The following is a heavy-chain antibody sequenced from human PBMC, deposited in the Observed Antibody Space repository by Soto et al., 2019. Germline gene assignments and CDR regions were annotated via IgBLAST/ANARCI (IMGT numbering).Heavy chain of an antibody. D-gene: IGHD2-21*01. CDR2: VYSSGST. J-gene: IGHJ5*02. Sequence: PEETLSLTCTVSGGSISSYYWSWIRQPPGKGLEWIGYVYSSGSTNFNPSLKSRVTISVDTSRNQFSLKVNSVTAADTAVYYCARRAVVAVTGSLDNWLDPWGQGILVTVSS. CDR3: ARRAVVAVTGSLDNWLDP. V-gene: IGHV4-59*01. CDR1: GGSISSYY.